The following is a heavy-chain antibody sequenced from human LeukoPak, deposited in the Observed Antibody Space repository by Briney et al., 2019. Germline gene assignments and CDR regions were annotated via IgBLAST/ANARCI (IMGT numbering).Heavy chain of an antibody. V-gene: IGHV3-30*04. CDR3: ARGQVVVVPAASRSHKYGMDV. Sequence: GGSLRLSCAASGFTFSSYAMHWVRQAPGKGLEWVAVISYDGSNKYYADSVKGRFTISRDNSKNTLYLQMNSLRAEDTAVYYCARGQVVVVPAASRSHKYGMDVWGQGTTVTVSS. CDR1: GFTFSSYA. D-gene: IGHD2-2*01. CDR2: ISYDGSNK. J-gene: IGHJ6*02.